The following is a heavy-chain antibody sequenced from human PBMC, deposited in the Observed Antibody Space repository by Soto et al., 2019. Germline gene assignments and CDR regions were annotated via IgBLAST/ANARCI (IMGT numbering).Heavy chain of an antibody. CDR1: GGSISSSSYY. J-gene: IGHJ4*02. Sequence: RSLTCTVSGGSISSSSYYWGCIRQPPGKGLEWIASIDYTGNTFYNPSLTSRVTISVDTSKNQFSLKVTSVTAADTAVYYCARINKGYGTDSWGQRTLVTVSS. CDR3: ARINKGYGTDS. CDR2: IDYTGNT. D-gene: IGHD5-18*01. V-gene: IGHV4-39*01.